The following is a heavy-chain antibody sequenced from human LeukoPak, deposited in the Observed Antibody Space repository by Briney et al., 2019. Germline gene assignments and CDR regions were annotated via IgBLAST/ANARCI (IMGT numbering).Heavy chain of an antibody. CDR1: GFTFSSYA. CDR3: AKAYYGSGSLMYGMDV. CDR2: ISGSGGST. V-gene: IGHV3-23*01. D-gene: IGHD3-10*01. J-gene: IGHJ6*02. Sequence: GGSLRLSCAASGFTFSSYAMSWVRQAPGKGLEWVSAISGSGGSTYYADSVKGRFTISRDNSKNTLYLQMNSLRAEDTAVCYCAKAYYGSGSLMYGMDVWGQGTTVTVSS.